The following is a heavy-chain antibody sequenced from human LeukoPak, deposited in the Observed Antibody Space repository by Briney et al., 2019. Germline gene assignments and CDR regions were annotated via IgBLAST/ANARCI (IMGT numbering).Heavy chain of an antibody. V-gene: IGHV1-8*01. D-gene: IGHD7-27*01. CDR2: MSPNSGDT. J-gene: IGHJ4*02. Sequence: ASVKVSYKASGYTFTSHDINWVRQATGQGLEWMGWMSPNSGDTGYAQKFQGRVTMTSDSSISTAYMELSSLRSEDTAIYYCVRTPPNWGFDYWGQGTLVTVSS. CDR3: VRTPPNWGFDY. CDR1: GYTFTSHD.